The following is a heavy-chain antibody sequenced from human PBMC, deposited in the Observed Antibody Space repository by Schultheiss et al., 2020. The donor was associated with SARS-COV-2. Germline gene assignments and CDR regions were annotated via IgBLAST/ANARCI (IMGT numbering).Heavy chain of an antibody. Sequence: GGSLRLSCAASGFTFSSYWMSWVRQAPGKGLEWVANIKQDGSEKYYVDSVKGRFTISRDNSKNTLYLQMNSLRAEDTAVYYCAKWGYYGDYVDYWGQGTLVTVSS. CDR2: IKQDGSEK. D-gene: IGHD4-17*01. CDR1: GFTFSSYW. CDR3: AKWGYYGDYVDY. J-gene: IGHJ4*02. V-gene: IGHV3-7*03.